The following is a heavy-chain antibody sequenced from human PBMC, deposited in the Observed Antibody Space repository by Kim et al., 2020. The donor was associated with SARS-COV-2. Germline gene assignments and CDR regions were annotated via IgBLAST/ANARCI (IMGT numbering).Heavy chain of an antibody. Sequence: GESLKISCKGSGYSFTSYWIGWVRQMPGKGLEWMGIIYPGDSDTRYSPSFQGQATISADKSISTAYLQWSSLKASDTAMYYCARSRGWVVAATGEFDYWGQGTLVTVSS. CDR2: IYPGDSDT. D-gene: IGHD2-15*01. CDR1: GYSFTSYW. CDR3: ARSRGWVVAATGEFDY. J-gene: IGHJ4*02. V-gene: IGHV5-51*01.